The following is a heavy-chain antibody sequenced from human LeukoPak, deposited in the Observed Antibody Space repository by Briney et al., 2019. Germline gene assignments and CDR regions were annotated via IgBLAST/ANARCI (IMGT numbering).Heavy chain of an antibody. CDR2: IYHSGNT. V-gene: IGHV4-38-2*01. CDR1: GYSISSGYY. CDR3: ARGSHYYYGMDV. Sequence: SETLSLTCAVSGYSISSGYYWGWIRQPPGKGLEWIGSIYHSGNTYYNPSLKSRVTISVDTSKNQFSLKLSSVTAADTAVYYCARGSHYYYGMDVWGKGTTVTVSS. J-gene: IGHJ6*04.